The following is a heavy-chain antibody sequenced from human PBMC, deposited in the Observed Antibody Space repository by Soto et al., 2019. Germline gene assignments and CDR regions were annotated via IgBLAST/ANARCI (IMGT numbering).Heavy chain of an antibody. V-gene: IGHV4-59*01. CDR1: VGSISSYY. CDR2: IYYSGST. Sequence: SETLSLTCTVSVGSISSYYWIWIRQPPGKGLEWIGYIYYSGSTNYNPSLKSRVTISVDTSKNQFSLKLSSVTAADTAVYYCARESYDFWSGYYSGAHYGMDVWGQGTTVTVSS. D-gene: IGHD3-3*01. CDR3: ARESYDFWSGYYSGAHYGMDV. J-gene: IGHJ6*02.